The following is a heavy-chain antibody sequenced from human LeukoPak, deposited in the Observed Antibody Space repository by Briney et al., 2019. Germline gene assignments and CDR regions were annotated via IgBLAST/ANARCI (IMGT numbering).Heavy chain of an antibody. D-gene: IGHD3-10*01. CDR1: GGSISSYY. CDR3: ARVLLWFGEVYSMDV. V-gene: IGHV4-59*01. J-gene: IGHJ6*02. Sequence: SETLSLTCTVSGGSISSYYWSWIRQPPGKGLEWIGYIYYSGSTNYNPSLKSRVTISVDTSKNQFSLKLSSVTAADTAVYYCARVLLWFGEVYSMDVWGQGTTVTVSS. CDR2: IYYSGST.